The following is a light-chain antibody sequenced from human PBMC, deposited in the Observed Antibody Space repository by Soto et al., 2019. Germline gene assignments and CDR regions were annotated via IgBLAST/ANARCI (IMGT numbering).Light chain of an antibody. CDR2: KSS. V-gene: IGKV1-5*03. CDR3: QQYNSYSWT. Sequence: DIQMTQSPSTLSASEGDRVTISCRASQSVSIWLAWYQQKAGRAPKLLIYKSSILESGVPSRFSGSGSGTEFTLTISSLQPDDFATYYCQQYNSYSWTFGQGTKVDI. J-gene: IGKJ1*01. CDR1: QSVSIW.